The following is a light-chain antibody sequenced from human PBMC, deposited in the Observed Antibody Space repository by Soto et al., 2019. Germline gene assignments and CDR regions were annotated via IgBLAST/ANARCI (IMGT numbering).Light chain of an antibody. J-gene: IGLJ1*01. CDR3: SSYTSTSTPGV. Sequence: QSALTQPASVSGSPGQSITTSCTGTSSDVGGYNYVSWYQQHPGKAPKLMIYDVSDRPSGVSNRFSGSKSGNTASLTISGLQAEGEADYYCSSYTSTSTPGVFGTGTKVTVL. CDR1: SSDVGGYNY. V-gene: IGLV2-14*01. CDR2: DVS.